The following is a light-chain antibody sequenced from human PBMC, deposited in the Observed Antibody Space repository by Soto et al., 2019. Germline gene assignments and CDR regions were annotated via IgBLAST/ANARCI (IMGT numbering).Light chain of an antibody. Sequence: DIQMTQSPSSLSASVGDRVTITCRASQSTSSYLNWYQQKPGKAPKLLIYAAASLPSGVPSRFSGSGSGPDFTLTISSLQPEDFATYYCQQSYSTPWTFGQGTKVEIK. CDR3: QQSYSTPWT. CDR2: AAA. J-gene: IGKJ1*01. V-gene: IGKV1-39*01. CDR1: QSTSSY.